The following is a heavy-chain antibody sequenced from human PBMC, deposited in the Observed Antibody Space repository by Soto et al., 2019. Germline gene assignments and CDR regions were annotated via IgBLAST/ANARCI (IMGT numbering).Heavy chain of an antibody. V-gene: IGHV1-3*01. Sequence: GASVKVSCKASGYTFTTYAMHWVRQAPGQRLEWMGWINAGNGNTKYSQKFQGRVTITRDTSASTAYMELSSLRSEDTAVYYCARAVAVPADFDYWGQGTLVTVSS. J-gene: IGHJ4*02. CDR1: GYTFTTYA. CDR2: INAGNGNT. CDR3: ARAVAVPADFDY. D-gene: IGHD6-19*01.